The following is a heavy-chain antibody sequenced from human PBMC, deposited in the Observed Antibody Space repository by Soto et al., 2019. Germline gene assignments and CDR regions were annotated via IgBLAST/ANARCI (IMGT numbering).Heavy chain of an antibody. CDR1: GDNVSTNSAT. CDR3: ARLIGNSWLDS. D-gene: IGHD2-8*01. CDR2: TYYRSKWFN. Sequence: SQTLSITCDISGDNVSTNSATWGWIRQSPSRGLEWLGRTYYRSKWFNDYAVSVKGRISINPDTSNNQFSLQLNSVTPDDTAVYYCARLIGNSWLDSWGQGTLVTVSS. J-gene: IGHJ5*01. V-gene: IGHV6-1*01.